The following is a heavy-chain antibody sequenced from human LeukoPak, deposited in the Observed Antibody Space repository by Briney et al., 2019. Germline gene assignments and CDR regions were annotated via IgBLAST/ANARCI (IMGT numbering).Heavy chain of an antibody. D-gene: IGHD3-10*01. Sequence: GGSLRLSCAASGFTFSSYGMHWVRQAPGKGLEGVAVIWYDGNNKYYADSVKGRFTISRDNSKNTLYLQMNSLRAEDTAVYYCARDPGDYWGQGTLVTVSS. CDR1: GFTFSSYG. J-gene: IGHJ4*02. V-gene: IGHV3-33*01. CDR2: IWYDGNNK. CDR3: ARDPGDY.